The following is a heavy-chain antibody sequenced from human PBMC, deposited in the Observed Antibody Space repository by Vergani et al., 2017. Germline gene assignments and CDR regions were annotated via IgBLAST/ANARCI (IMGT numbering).Heavy chain of an antibody. V-gene: IGHV4-34*01. CDR3: ARGRCSSTSCYRYYMDV. Sequence: QVQLHESGPGLVKPSETLSLTCAVYGGSFSGYYWSWIRQPPGKGLEWIGEINHSGSTNYNPSLKSRVTISVDTSKNQFSLKLSSVTAADTAVYYCARGRCSSTSCYRYYMDVWGKGTTVTVSS. CDR1: GGSFSGYY. J-gene: IGHJ6*03. D-gene: IGHD2-2*01. CDR2: INHSGST.